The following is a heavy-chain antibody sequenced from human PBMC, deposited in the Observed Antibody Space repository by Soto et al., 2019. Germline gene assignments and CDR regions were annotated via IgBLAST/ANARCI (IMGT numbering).Heavy chain of an antibody. D-gene: IGHD6-6*01. J-gene: IGHJ5*02. CDR2: IYYSGST. Sequence: SETLSLTCTVSGGSISSYYWSWIRQPPGKGLEWIGYIYYSGSTNYNPSLKSRVTISVDTSKNQFSLKLSSVTAADTAVYYCASLFSSIAARINWFDPWGQGTLVTVSS. CDR1: GGSISSYY. V-gene: IGHV4-59*12. CDR3: ASLFSSIAARINWFDP.